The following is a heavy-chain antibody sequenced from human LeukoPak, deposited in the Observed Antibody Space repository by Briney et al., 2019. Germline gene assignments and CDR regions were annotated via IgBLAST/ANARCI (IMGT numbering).Heavy chain of an antibody. CDR3: ARESGRYYDSSGYSFDY. Sequence: SETLSLTCTVSGVSISSYYWSWIRQPPGKGLEWIGYIYYSGSTNYNPSLKSRVTISVDTSKNQFSLKLSSVTAADTAVYYCARESGRYYDSSGYSFDYWGQGTLVTVSS. D-gene: IGHD3-22*01. V-gene: IGHV4-59*01. CDR1: GVSISSYY. J-gene: IGHJ4*02. CDR2: IYYSGST.